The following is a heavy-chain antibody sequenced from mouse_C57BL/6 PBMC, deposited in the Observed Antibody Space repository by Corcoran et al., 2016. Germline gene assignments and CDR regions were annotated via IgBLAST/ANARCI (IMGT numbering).Heavy chain of an antibody. CDR3: ARSHMDY. Sequence: QVQLKQSGAELVRPGASVKLSCKASGYTFTDYYINWVKQRPGQGLEWIARIYPGSGNTYYNEKFKGKATLTAEKSSSTAYMQLSSLTSEDSAVYFCARSHMDYWGQGTSVTVSS. V-gene: IGHV1-76*01. CDR2: IYPGSGNT. CDR1: GYTFTDYY. J-gene: IGHJ4*01.